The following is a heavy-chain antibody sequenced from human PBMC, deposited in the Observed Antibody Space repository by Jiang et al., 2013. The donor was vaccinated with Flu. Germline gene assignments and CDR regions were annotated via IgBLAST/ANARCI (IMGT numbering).Heavy chain of an antibody. D-gene: IGHD3-10*01. V-gene: IGHV4-39*01. CDR2: IFYIGTT. J-gene: IGHJ4*02. CDR3: ARVPPYQHLWHYFDY. CDR1: GGSFRTNNYY. Sequence: GSGLVKPSETLSLTCTISGGSFRTNNYYWGWIRQPPGKGLEWIGNIFYIGTTYYNPSLKSRVTISMDASKNQFSLRLRSVTAADTAVYYCARVPPYQHLWHYFDYWGQGTLVTVSS.